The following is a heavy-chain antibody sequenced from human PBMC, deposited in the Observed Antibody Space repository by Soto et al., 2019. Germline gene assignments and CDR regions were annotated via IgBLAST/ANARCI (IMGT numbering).Heavy chain of an antibody. J-gene: IGHJ4*02. D-gene: IGHD6-13*01. CDR1: GFTFSNYA. CDR2: ISGSGGST. CDR3: AKDQGRSWYEIDY. Sequence: GSLRLSCAASGFTFSNYAMSWVRQPPGKGLEWVSAISGSGGSTSYADSVKGRFTISRDNSKNTLYLQMNSLRAEDTAVYYCAKDQGRSWYEIDYWGQGTLVTVSS. V-gene: IGHV3-23*01.